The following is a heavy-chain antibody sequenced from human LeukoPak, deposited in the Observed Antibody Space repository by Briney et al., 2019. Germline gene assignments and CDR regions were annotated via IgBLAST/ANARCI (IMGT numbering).Heavy chain of an antibody. Sequence: ASVKVSCKASGYTFTSYYMHWVRQAPGQGLEWMGIINPSGGSTSHAQKFQGRVTMTRDTSTSTVYMELSSLRPEDTAVYYCARDPPTVTTLYGMDVWGKGTTVTVSS. D-gene: IGHD4-17*01. CDR1: GYTFTSYY. V-gene: IGHV1-46*01. CDR3: ARDPPTVTTLYGMDV. J-gene: IGHJ6*04. CDR2: INPSGGST.